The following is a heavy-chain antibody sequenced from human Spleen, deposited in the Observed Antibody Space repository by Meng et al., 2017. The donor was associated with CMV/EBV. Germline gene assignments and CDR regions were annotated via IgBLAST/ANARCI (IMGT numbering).Heavy chain of an antibody. D-gene: IGHD3-3*01. CDR3: ASGENTIFGVVSLFDP. CDR1: GFTFSSYW. V-gene: IGHV3-74*01. J-gene: IGHJ5*02. CDR2: INSDGSST. Sequence: SGFTFSSYWMHWVRQAPGKGLVWVSRINSDGSSTSYADSVKGRFTISRDNAKNTLYLQMNSLRAEDTAVYYCASGENTIFGVVSLFDPWGQGTLVTVSS.